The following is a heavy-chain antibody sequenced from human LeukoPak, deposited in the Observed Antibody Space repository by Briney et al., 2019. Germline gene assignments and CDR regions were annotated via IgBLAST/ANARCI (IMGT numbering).Heavy chain of an antibody. V-gene: IGHV3-66*01. D-gene: IGHD1-26*01. CDR2: IYSGGST. CDR1: GFTVSSNY. CDR3: ARFSENAFDI. Sequence: GGSLRLSCAASGFTVSSNYMSWIRQAPGKGLEWVSVIYSGGSTYYADSVKGRFTISRDNSKNTLYLQMNSLRAEDTAVYYCARFSENAFDIWGQGTMVTVSS. J-gene: IGHJ3*02.